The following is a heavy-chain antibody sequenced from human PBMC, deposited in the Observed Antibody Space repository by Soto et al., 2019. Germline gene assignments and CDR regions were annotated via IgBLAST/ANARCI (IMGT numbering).Heavy chain of an antibody. CDR3: ASSIAVAGYFDY. CDR2: ISGSGGST. Sequence: VGSLRLSCAASGFTFSSYAMSWVRQAPGKGLEWVSAISGSGGSTYYADSVKGRFTISRDNSKKTLYLQMNSLRAEDTAVYYCASSIAVAGYFDYWGQGTLVTVSS. V-gene: IGHV3-23*01. CDR1: GFTFSSYA. D-gene: IGHD6-19*01. J-gene: IGHJ4*02.